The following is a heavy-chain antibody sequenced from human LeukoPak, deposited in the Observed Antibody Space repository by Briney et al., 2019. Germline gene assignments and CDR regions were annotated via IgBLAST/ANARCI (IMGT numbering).Heavy chain of an antibody. Sequence: GGSLRLSCAASGFTFSSYSMNWVRQAPGKGLEWVSSISSSSSYIYYADSVKGRFTISRDNAKNSLYLQMNSLRAEDKAVYYCARDLPKGPYGSWSHFDYWGQGTLVTVSS. J-gene: IGHJ4*02. CDR2: ISSSSSYI. CDR3: ARDLPKGPYGSWSHFDY. D-gene: IGHD3-10*01. V-gene: IGHV3-21*01. CDR1: GFTFSSYS.